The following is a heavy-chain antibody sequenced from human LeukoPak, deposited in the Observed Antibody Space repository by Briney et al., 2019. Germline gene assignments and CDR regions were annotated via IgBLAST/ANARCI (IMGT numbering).Heavy chain of an antibody. CDR2: ISSSGSTI. D-gene: IGHD2-2*01. J-gene: IGHJ4*02. Sequence: PGGSLRLSCAASGFTFSDYYMSWIRQAPGKGLEWVSYISSSGSTIYYADSVKGRFTISRDNAKSSLYLQMNSLRAEDTAVYYCARNYCSSTSCYGVLDYWGQGTLVTVSS. CDR1: GFTFSDYY. CDR3: ARNYCSSTSCYGVLDY. V-gene: IGHV3-11*01.